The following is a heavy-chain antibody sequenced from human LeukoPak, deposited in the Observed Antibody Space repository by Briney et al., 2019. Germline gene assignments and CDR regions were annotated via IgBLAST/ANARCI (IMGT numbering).Heavy chain of an antibody. Sequence: PSETLSLTCAVYGGSFSGYYWTWIRQCPGKGLEGIGEINHSGSTNHNPSLKSRVTISGDMSKKQFSLKLSSVTAADTAVYYCATSGNLWRGYYYWGRGTLVTVSS. J-gene: IGHJ4*02. V-gene: IGHV4-34*01. D-gene: IGHD3-3*01. CDR1: GGSFSGYY. CDR3: ATSGNLWRGYYY. CDR2: INHSGST.